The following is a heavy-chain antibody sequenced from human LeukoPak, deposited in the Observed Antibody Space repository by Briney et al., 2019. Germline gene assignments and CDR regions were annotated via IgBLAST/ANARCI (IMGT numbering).Heavy chain of an antibody. V-gene: IGHV3-30*18. CDR1: GFTFSGYG. CDR3: ANTKSDSTASPT. D-gene: IGHD2/OR15-2a*01. CDR2: ISYDGSKK. Sequence: PGGSLRLSCAASGFTFSGYGMHWVRQAPGKRLEWVAVISYDGSKKYYADSVRGRSTISRDNSKNTLYLQMDSLRPEDTAVYYCANTKSDSTASPTWGQGALVTVSS. J-gene: IGHJ5*02.